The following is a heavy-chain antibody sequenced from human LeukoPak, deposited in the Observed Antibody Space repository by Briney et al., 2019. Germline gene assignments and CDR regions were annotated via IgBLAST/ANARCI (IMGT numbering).Heavy chain of an antibody. CDR3: ARSYYYGSGSYYKVYYYYMDV. CDR2: INHSGST. D-gene: IGHD3-10*01. Sequence: PSETLSLTCAVYGGSFSGYYWSWIRQPPGKGLEWIGEINHSGSTNYNPSLKSRVTISVDTSKNQFSLKLSSVTAADTAVYYCARSYYYGSGSYYKVYYYYMDVWGKGTTVTVSS. J-gene: IGHJ6*03. CDR1: GGSFSGYY. V-gene: IGHV4-34*01.